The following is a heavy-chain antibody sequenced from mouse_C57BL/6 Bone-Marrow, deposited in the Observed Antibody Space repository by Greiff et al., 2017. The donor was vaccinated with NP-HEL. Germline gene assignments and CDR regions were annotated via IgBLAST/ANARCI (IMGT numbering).Heavy chain of an antibody. D-gene: IGHD2-12*01. CDR2: ISDGGSYT. J-gene: IGHJ4*01. CDR3: ARDRIRRAYYYAMDY. CDR1: GFTFSSYA. Sequence: EVKLVESGGGLVKPGGSLKLSCAASGFTFSSYAMSWVRQTPEKRLEWVATISDGGSYTYYPDNVKGRFTISRDNAKNNLYLQMSHLKSEDTAMYYCARDRIRRAYYYAMDYWGQGTSVTVSS. V-gene: IGHV5-4*01.